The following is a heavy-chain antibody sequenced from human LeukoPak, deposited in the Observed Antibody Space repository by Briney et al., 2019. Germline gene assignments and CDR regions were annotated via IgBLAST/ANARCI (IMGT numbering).Heavy chain of an antibody. CDR3: AKYKTVTHGGAFDI. D-gene: IGHD4-17*01. V-gene: IGHV3-23*01. J-gene: IGHJ3*02. CDR2: ISGSGGST. Sequence: GGSLRLSCAASGFTFSSYAMSWVRQAPGKGLEWVSPISGSGGSTYYADSVKGRFTTSRDNSKNTLYLQMNSLRAEDTAVYYCAKYKTVTHGGAFDIWGQGTMVTVSS. CDR1: GFTFSSYA.